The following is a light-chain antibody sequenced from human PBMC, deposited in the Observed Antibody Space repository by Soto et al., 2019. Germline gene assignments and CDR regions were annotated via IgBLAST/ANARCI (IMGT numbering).Light chain of an antibody. CDR3: QQYGSSPFT. V-gene: IGKV3-15*01. J-gene: IGKJ4*01. CDR2: AAS. CDR1: QSVSSN. Sequence: EIVLTQSPATLSLSPGERATLSCRASQSVSSNLAWYQQKAGQAPRLLIYAASTRATGIPARFSGSGSGTEFTPTISSLQSEDFALYYCQQYGSSPFTFGGGTKVDIK.